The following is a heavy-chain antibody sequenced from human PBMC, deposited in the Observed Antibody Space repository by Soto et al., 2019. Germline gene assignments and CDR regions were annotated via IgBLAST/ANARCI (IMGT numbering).Heavy chain of an antibody. CDR3: ARGTAYYDILTGYWNGMDV. CDR2: IIPIFGTA. Sequence: SVKVSCKASGGTFSSYAISWVRQAPGQGLEWMGGIIPIFGTANYAQKFQGRVTITADKSTSTAYMELSSLRSEDTAVYYCARGTAYYDILTGYWNGMDVWGQGTAVTVSS. D-gene: IGHD3-9*01. CDR1: GGTFSSYA. J-gene: IGHJ6*02. V-gene: IGHV1-69*06.